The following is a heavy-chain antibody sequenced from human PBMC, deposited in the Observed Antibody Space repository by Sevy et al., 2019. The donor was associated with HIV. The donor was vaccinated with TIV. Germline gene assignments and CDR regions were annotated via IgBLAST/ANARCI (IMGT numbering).Heavy chain of an antibody. CDR2: TYYRSKWYN. J-gene: IGHJ3*02. D-gene: IGHD3-22*01. CDR3: AREGYYDSRGYSEGAFDI. V-gene: IGHV6-1*01. CDR1: GDSVSSNSVA. Sequence: SRTLSLTCVISGDSVSSNSVAWNWIRQSPSRGLEWLGRTYYRSKWYNDYAVSVKTPITMRPDTSKNQLTLQLDSVTPEDTAVYYCAREGYYDSRGYSEGAFDIWGQGTMVTVSS.